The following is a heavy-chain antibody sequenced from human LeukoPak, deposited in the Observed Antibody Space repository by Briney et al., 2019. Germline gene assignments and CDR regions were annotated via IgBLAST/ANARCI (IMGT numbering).Heavy chain of an antibody. CDR2: ISHSGST. V-gene: IGHV4-38-2*02. CDR3: ARVNAPVATFDY. D-gene: IGHD2-21*01. Sequence: PSETLSLTCTVSGYSISTTYYGGWIRQPPGKGLEWIATISHSGSTYYTPSLRSRLTISLDTSMNQFSLKLTSVTAADTAVYYCARVNAPVATFDYWGQGALVTVSS. J-gene: IGHJ4*02. CDR1: GYSISTTYY.